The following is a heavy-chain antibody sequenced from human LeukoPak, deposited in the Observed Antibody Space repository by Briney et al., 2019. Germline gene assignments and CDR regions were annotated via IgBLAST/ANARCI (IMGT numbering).Heavy chain of an antibody. CDR1: GGSISSYY. V-gene: IGHV4-59*12. Sequence: SETLSLTCTVSGGSISSYYWSWIRQPPGKGLEWIGYIYYSGSTNYNPSLKSRVTISVDTSKNQFSLKLSSVTAADTAVYYCARGGGYNWNYVTSYNWFDPWGQGTLVTVSS. D-gene: IGHD1-7*01. CDR3: ARGGGYNWNYVTSYNWFDP. J-gene: IGHJ5*02. CDR2: IYYSGST.